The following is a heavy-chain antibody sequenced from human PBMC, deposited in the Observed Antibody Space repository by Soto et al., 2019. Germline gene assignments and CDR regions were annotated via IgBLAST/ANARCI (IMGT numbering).Heavy chain of an antibody. D-gene: IGHD6-13*01. CDR2: ISAYNGNT. CDR3: ARESSSSCHDY. CDR1: GYTFTSYG. Sequence: QVQLVQSGAEVKKPGASVKVSCKASGYTFTSYGISWVRQAPGQGLEWMGWISAYNGNTNYAQKLQGRVTMTPDTTTSTAYMERRSLRSDNTAVYYCARESSSSCHDYWGQGTLVTVSS. J-gene: IGHJ4*02. V-gene: IGHV1-18*01.